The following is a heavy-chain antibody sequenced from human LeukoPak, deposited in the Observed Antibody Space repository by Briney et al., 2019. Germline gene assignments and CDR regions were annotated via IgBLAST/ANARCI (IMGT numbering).Heavy chain of an antibody. V-gene: IGHV4-4*07. D-gene: IGHD3-22*01. Sequence: SETLSPTCTVSGGSISSYYWSWIRQPAGKGLEWIGRLYTSGSTNYNPSLKSRVTMSVDTSKNQFSLKLTSMTAADTAVYYCARGGSSGYYYGWGQGTLVTVSS. J-gene: IGHJ4*02. CDR3: ARGGSSGYYYG. CDR1: GGSISSYY. CDR2: LYTSGST.